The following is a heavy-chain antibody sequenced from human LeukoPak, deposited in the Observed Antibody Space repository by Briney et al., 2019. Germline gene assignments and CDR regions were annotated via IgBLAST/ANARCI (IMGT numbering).Heavy chain of an antibody. J-gene: IGHJ4*02. CDR1: GLTVSSDY. D-gene: IGHD4-23*01. CDR2: IYSGGST. CDR3: ARGGGSYGGNSYYFDY. V-gene: IGHV3-53*01. Sequence: GGSLRLSCAASGLTVSSDYMSWVRQAPGKGLEGVSVIYSGGSTYYADSVKGRFTISRDNSKNTLYLQMNSLRAEDTAVYYCARGGGSYGGNSYYFDYWGQGTLVTVSS.